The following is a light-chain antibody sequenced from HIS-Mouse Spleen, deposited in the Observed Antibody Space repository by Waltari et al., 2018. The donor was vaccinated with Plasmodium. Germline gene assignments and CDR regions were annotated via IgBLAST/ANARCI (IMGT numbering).Light chain of an antibody. CDR1: SSDVGGYNY. Sequence: QSALTQPPSASGSPGQSVTISCTGTSSDVGGYNYVSWYQQHPGKAPQLRIYEVSKRPAGVPDRFSGDKSCNTASLTVSGLQAEDEADYYCSSYAGSNNLVVGGGTKLTVL. V-gene: IGLV2-8*01. CDR3: SSYAGSNNLV. J-gene: IGLJ2*01. CDR2: EVS.